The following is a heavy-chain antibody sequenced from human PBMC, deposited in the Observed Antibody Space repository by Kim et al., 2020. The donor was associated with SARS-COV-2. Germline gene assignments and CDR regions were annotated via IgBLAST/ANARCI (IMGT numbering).Heavy chain of an antibody. CDR1: GVTFISHI. CDR2: ISPMLGSA. J-gene: IGHJ5*02. D-gene: IGHD1-26*01. CDR3: ARVNFHGSSLAEHPFDP. V-gene: IGHV1-69*06. Sequence: SVKVSCKASGVTFISHIISWVRQAPGQGLEWMGGISPMLGSANYGKRFQGRVTITADKSTSTVYMELSSLRSEDTAVYYCARVNFHGSSLAEHPFDPWGQGTLVTVFS.